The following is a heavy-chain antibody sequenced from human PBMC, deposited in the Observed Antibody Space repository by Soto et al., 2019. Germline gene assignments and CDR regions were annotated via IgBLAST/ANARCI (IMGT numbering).Heavy chain of an antibody. CDR2: INPKSGGT. Sequence: ASVKVSCQDSGYPFTDYFMHWVRQAPGQGLEWVGLINPKSGGTNYAVKFQGKVTMSRDASISTAYLELGRLTSDDTAVYYCGRDGSGYYNSLDVWGHGTTVTVSS. CDR3: GRDGSGYYNSLDV. J-gene: IGHJ6*02. V-gene: IGHV1-2*02. D-gene: IGHD6-19*01. CDR1: GYPFTDYF.